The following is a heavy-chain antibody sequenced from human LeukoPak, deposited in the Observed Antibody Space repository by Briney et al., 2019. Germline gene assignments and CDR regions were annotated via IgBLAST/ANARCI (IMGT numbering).Heavy chain of an antibody. J-gene: IGHJ4*02. V-gene: IGHV4-39*07. D-gene: IGHD5-12*01. CDR3: ARDLYSGYDSNFDY. CDR1: GGSISSSSYY. CDR2: IYYSGST. Sequence: SETLSLTCTVSGGSISSSSYYWGWIRQPPGKGLEWIGSIYYSGSTYYNPSLKSRVTISVDTSKNQFSLKLSSVTAADTAVYYCARDLYSGYDSNFDYWGQGTLVIVSS.